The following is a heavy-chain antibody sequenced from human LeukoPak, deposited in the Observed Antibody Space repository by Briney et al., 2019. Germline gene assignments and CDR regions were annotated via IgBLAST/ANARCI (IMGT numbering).Heavy chain of an antibody. D-gene: IGHD2-2*01. CDR2: LYYSGST. CDR3: AREGAFGVVVVPGAIDY. V-gene: IGHV4-39*07. J-gene: IGHJ4*02. Sequence: PSETLSLTCTVSGGSISSSSDYWGWIRQPPGKGLEWIGSLYYSGSTYYHPSLKSRVTISVDTSKNQFSLKLSSVTAADTAVYYCAREGAFGVVVVPGAIDYWGQGTLVTVSS. CDR1: GGSISSSSDY.